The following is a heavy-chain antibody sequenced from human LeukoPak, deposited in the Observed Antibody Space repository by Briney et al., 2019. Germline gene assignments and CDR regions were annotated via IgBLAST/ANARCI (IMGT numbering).Heavy chain of an antibody. J-gene: IGHJ3*02. V-gene: IGHV4-39*01. CDR1: GGSISSSSYF. Sequence: SETLSLTCIVSGGSISSSSYFWGWIRQPPGRGLEWIGSISYSGNTCYNLSHKSRVTITVDTSTNQLSLKMSSVTAADTAVYYCARHYCSGGSCPDAFDIWGQGTMVTVSS. CDR2: ISYSGNT. D-gene: IGHD2-15*01. CDR3: ARHYCSGGSCPDAFDI.